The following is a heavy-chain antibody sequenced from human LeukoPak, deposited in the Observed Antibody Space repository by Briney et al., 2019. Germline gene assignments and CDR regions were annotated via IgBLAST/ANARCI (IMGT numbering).Heavy chain of an antibody. V-gene: IGHV3-11*01. CDR3: AKSSVVVVAAVPDY. CDR1: GFTFSDYY. Sequence: PGGSPRLSCAASGFTFSDYYMSWIRQAPGKGLEGVSYISSSGSTIYYADSVKGRFTISRDNAKNSLYLQMNSLRAEDTAVYYCAKSSVVVVAAVPDYWGQGTLVTVSS. J-gene: IGHJ4*02. D-gene: IGHD2-15*01. CDR2: ISSSGSTI.